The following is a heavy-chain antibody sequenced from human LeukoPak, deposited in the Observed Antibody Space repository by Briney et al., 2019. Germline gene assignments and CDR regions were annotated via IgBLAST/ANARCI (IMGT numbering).Heavy chain of an antibody. J-gene: IGHJ4*02. Sequence: PSETLSLTCAVSAYSISSTNWWGWIRQPPGKGLEWIGYIYYSGSTYYNPSLKSRVTMSVDTSKNQFSLTLSSVTAVDTAVYYCARYCCGSGSYYFDYWGQGTLVTVSS. CDR3: ARYCCGSGSYYFDY. CDR2: IYYSGST. D-gene: IGHD3-10*01. V-gene: IGHV4-28*01. CDR1: AYSISSTNW.